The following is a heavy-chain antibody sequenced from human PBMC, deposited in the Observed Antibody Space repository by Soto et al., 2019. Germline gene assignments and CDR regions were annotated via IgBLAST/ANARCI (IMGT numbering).Heavy chain of an antibody. D-gene: IGHD6-19*01. V-gene: IGHV1-8*01. Sequence: QVQLVQSGAEVEKPGASVKVSCKASGYTFTTYDCNWVRQAPGHGLEWMGWMNPDTGNTGYAQKFQGRVTMTRDTSISTAFMALSGLTAEDTAVSYCARALGYSSTSSLDLWGQVNLVTVSS. CDR3: ARALGYSSTSSLDL. CDR2: MNPDTGNT. J-gene: IGHJ4*02. CDR1: GYTFTTYD.